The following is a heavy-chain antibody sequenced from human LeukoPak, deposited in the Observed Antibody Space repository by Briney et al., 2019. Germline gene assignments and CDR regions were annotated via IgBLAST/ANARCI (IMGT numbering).Heavy chain of an antibody. CDR1: GGSFSGYY. CDR3: ARPKPYCSSTSCSDY. D-gene: IGHD2-2*01. J-gene: IGHJ4*02. CDR2: INHSGST. V-gene: IGHV4-34*01. Sequence: SETLSLTHAVYGGSFSGYYWSWIRQPPGKGLEWMGEINHSGSTNYNPSLKSRVTISVDTSKNQFSLKLSSVTAADTAVYYCARPKPYCSSTSCSDYWGQGTLVTVSS.